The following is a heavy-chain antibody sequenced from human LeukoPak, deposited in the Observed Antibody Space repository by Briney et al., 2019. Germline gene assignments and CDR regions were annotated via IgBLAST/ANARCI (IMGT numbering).Heavy chain of an antibody. J-gene: IGHJ6*04. CDR3: AKADYGDYPYYYYGMDV. Sequence: PGRSLRLSCAASGVTFSSYGMNWVRQAPGTGLEWVAVISYAGSIKYYADSVKGRFTISRDNSKNTLYLQMNSLRAEDTAVYYCAKADYGDYPYYYYGMDVWGKGATVTVSS. CDR2: ISYAGSIK. D-gene: IGHD4-17*01. V-gene: IGHV3-30*18. CDR1: GVTFSSYG.